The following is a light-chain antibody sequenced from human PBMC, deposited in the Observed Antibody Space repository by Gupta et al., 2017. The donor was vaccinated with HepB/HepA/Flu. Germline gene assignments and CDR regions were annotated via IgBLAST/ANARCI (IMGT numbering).Light chain of an antibody. Sequence: DIVLTQSPATLSVSPGERVTLSCRASRSVTIKLAWYQQKPGQAPTLLIYHASTRASSIPPRFTGSGSGTEFTLTINDLQSDDSAIYYCQQYDAWPPRWTFGQGTKVEIK. J-gene: IGKJ1*01. CDR1: RSVTIK. V-gene: IGKV3-15*01. CDR2: HAS. CDR3: QQYDAWPPRWT.